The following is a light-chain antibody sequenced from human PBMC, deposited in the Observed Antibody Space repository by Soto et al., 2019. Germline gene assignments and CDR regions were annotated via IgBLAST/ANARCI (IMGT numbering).Light chain of an antibody. CDR1: QSVSSSY. Sequence: EIVLTQSPGTLSLSPGERATLSCRASQSVSSSYLAWYQQKPGQAPRLLIYGASSRATGIPDRFSGSGSERDFTLTISRLEPEDFAVYYCQQYGSSSFTFGPGTKVDIK. CDR3: QQYGSSSFT. V-gene: IGKV3-20*01. J-gene: IGKJ3*01. CDR2: GAS.